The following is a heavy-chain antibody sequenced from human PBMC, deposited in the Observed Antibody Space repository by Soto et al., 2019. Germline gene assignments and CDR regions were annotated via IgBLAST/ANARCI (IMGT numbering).Heavy chain of an antibody. Sequence: VSVKVSCKASVYTFTSYDINWVRQATGQGLEWMGWMNPNSGNTGYAQKFQGRVTMTRNTSISTAYMELSSLRSEDTAVYYCARALRYSNPDYWGQGTLVTVSS. CDR1: VYTFTSYD. CDR2: MNPNSGNT. J-gene: IGHJ4*02. CDR3: ARALRYSNPDY. V-gene: IGHV1-8*01. D-gene: IGHD4-4*01.